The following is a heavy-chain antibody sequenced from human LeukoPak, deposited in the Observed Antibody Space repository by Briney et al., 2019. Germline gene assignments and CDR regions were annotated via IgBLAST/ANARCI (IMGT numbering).Heavy chain of an antibody. Sequence: GGSLRLSCAASGFTVSNNCMGWVRQAPGKGLEWVSFIYSDISTYYADSVKGRFTISRDDSKNTLFLQMNSLRAEDTAVYYCARGVTAVPAWGQGTLVTVSS. CDR3: ARGVTAVPA. J-gene: IGHJ5*02. CDR2: IYSDIST. D-gene: IGHD2-21*02. V-gene: IGHV3-66*01. CDR1: GFTVSNNC.